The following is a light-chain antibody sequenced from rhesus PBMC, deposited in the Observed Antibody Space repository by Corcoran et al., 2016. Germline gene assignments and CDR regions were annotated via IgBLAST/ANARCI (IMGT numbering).Light chain of an antibody. Sequence: EIVMTQTPLSLPVTLGEPASISCRSSQSLVYSDGKTYLYWYLQKPGQFPQLLMYLVSKRASEVPEKFSGSCSGTDFTLKSSRVEAEDFGVYYCMQALRSPWTFGQGPKVEVK. CDR2: LVS. V-gene: IGKV2-82*02. J-gene: IGKJ1*01. CDR1: QSLVYSDGKTY. CDR3: MQALRSPWT.